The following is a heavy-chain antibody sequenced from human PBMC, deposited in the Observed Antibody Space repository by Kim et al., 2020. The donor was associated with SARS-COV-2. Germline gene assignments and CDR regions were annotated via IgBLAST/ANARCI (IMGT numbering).Heavy chain of an antibody. J-gene: IGHJ6*02. CDR1: GGSFSGYY. D-gene: IGHD3-10*01. CDR2: INHSGST. CDR3: ARGGSRGSGSYYPRWDYYYGMDV. V-gene: IGHV4-34*01. Sequence: SETLSLTCAVYGGSFSGYYWSWIRQPPGKGLEWIGEINHSGSTNYNPSLKSRVTISVDTSKNQFSLKLSSVTAADTAVYYCARGGSRGSGSYYPRWDYYYGMDVWGQGTTVTVSS.